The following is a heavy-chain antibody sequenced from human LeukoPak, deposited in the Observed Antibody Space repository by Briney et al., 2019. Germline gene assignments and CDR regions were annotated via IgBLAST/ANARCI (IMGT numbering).Heavy chain of an antibody. V-gene: IGHV4-59*08. J-gene: IGHJ4*02. CDR1: GASISGHY. D-gene: IGHD6-13*01. CDR2: IYDSGST. CDR3: ARRNPTAAGFD. Sequence: SETLSLTCTVSGASISGHYWNWIRQPPGKGLEWIGYIYDSGSTNYNPSLKSRVTFSDDTSKNQFSLKLTSVTAADTVVYYCARRNPTAAGFDWGQGTLVTVSS.